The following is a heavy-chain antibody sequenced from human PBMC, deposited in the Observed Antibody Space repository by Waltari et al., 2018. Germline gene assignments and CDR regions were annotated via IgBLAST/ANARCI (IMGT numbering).Heavy chain of an antibody. CDR3: TRAPLLYYYGMDV. J-gene: IGHJ6*02. V-gene: IGHV3-49*04. Sequence: EVQLVESGGGLVQPGRSLRLSCTASGFTFGDYAMSWVRQAPGKGLGWVGFIKSKAYGGTTEYAASVKGRFNISRDDSKSIAYLQMNSLKTEDTAVYYCTRAPLLYYYGMDVWGQGTTVTVSS. D-gene: IGHD3-10*01. CDR1: GFTFGDYA. CDR2: IKSKAYGGTT.